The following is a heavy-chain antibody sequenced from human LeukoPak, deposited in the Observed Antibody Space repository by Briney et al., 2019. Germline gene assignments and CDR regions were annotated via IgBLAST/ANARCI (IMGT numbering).Heavy chain of an antibody. CDR3: ARATSQSPRFYYYYMDV. Sequence: PSETLSLTCAVYGGSFSGYYWSWIRQPPGKGREWIGEINHSGSTKYNPSRKSRVNISVDTSKHQFSLKLSSVTAADTAVYYCARATSQSPRFYYYYMDVWGKGTTVTVSS. CDR2: INHSGST. D-gene: IGHD3-16*01. CDR1: GGSFSGYY. J-gene: IGHJ6*03. V-gene: IGHV4-34*01.